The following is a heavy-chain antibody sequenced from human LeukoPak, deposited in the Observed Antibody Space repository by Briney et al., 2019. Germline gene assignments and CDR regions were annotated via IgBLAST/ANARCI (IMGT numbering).Heavy chain of an antibody. J-gene: IGHJ4*02. CDR1: GASISSASYY. CDR2: IYISGST. CDR3: ARQREGPYGYLDY. Sequence: SQTLSLTCTVSGASISSASYYWSWIRQPAGKGLEWIGRIYISGSTNYNPSLKSRVTISVDTSKNHFSLKLSSVTAADTAVYYCARQREGPYGYLDYWGQGTLVTVSS. D-gene: IGHD4-17*01. V-gene: IGHV4-61*02.